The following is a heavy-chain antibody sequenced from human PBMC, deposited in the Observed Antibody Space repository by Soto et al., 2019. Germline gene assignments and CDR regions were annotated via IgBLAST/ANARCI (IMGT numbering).Heavy chain of an antibody. Sequence: EVQLVESGGGLVKPGGSLRLSCAASGFTFSSYSMNWVRQAPGKGLEWVSSISSSSSYIYYADSVKGRFTISRDNAKSPLYLQMNRLRAEDAAVYYCARLTCYASSGYYCYWGQGTMVTVSS. V-gene: IGHV3-21*01. J-gene: IGHJ4*02. CDR3: ARLTCYASSGYYCY. CDR1: GFTFSSYS. CDR2: ISSSSSYI. D-gene: IGHD3-22*01.